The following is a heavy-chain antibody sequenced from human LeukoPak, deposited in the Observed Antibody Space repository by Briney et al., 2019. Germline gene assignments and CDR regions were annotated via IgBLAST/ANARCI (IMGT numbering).Heavy chain of an antibody. V-gene: IGHV4-34*01. CDR1: GGSFSGYY. Sequence: SETLSLTCAVYGGSFSGYYWSWIRQPPGKGLEWIGEINHSGSTNYNPSLKSRVTISVDTSKNQFSPKLSSVTAADTAVYYCARGLKGEVVVVPAAPNYFDYWGQGTLVTVSS. CDR2: INHSGST. D-gene: IGHD2-2*01. CDR3: ARGLKGEVVVVPAAPNYFDY. J-gene: IGHJ4*02.